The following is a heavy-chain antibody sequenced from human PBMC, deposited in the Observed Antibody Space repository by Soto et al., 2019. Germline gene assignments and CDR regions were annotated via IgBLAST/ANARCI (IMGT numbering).Heavy chain of an antibody. CDR1: GGSISTSSYY. D-gene: IGHD5-12*01. CDR3: ARGWLGNYFDY. Sequence: LETLSLTCTVSGGSISTSSYYWAWIRQPPGKGLEWIGSVYYSGGTYYNPSFKSRVTITADKSTSTAYMELSSLRSEDTAVYYCARGWLGNYFDYWGQGTLVTVSS. V-gene: IGHV4-39*07. CDR2: VYYSGGT. J-gene: IGHJ4*02.